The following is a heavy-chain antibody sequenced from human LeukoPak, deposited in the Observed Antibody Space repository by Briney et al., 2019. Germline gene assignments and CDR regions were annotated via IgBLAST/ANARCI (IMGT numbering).Heavy chain of an antibody. D-gene: IGHD5-24*01. CDR1: GFTFTSYA. Sequence: PGGSLRLSCAASGFTFTSYAMSWVRQAPGKGLEWVSSISGSGGGTFYADSVKGRFTISRDNSKNTLYLQMNSLRVEDTAVYYCAKDDAWLQYGNWGRGTLVTVSS. CDR3: AKDDAWLQYGN. CDR2: ISGSGGGT. V-gene: IGHV3-23*01. J-gene: IGHJ4*02.